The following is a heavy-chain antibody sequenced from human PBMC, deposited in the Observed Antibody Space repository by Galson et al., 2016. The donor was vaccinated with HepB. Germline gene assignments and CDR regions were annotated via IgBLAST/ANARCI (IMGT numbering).Heavy chain of an antibody. V-gene: IGHV3-23*01. J-gene: IGHJ5*01. Sequence: SLRLSCAAPGFTFSSYAMSWVRQAPGKGLEWVSLISGSGGDTFYPDSVKGRFPISRDNSKNTLYLQMNSLRDEDTAIYYCARSLPTYYYNSGSYGPHDSWGQGTLVTVSP. CDR1: GFTFSSYA. CDR3: ARSLPTYYYNSGSYGPHDS. D-gene: IGHD3-10*01. CDR2: ISGSGGDT.